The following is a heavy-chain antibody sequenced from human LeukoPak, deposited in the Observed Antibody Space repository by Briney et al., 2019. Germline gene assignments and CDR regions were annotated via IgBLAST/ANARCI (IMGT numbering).Heavy chain of an antibody. CDR1: GASIPSSYY. CDR3: ARLTGGGSYWGSFDY. CDR2: ISASGNT. D-gene: IGHD1-26*01. V-gene: IGHV4-4*09. Sequence: SETLSLTCTVSGASIPSSYYWSWIRQPPGKGLECIGYISASGNTNYNPSLKSRVTISVDTSKSQFSLNLSSVTAADTAIYYCARLTGGGSYWGSFDYWGQGNLVTVSS. J-gene: IGHJ4*02.